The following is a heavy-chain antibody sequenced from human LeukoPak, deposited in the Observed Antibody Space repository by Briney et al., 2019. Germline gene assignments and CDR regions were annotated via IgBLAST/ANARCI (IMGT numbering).Heavy chain of an antibody. Sequence: GGSLRLSCAASGFTFSSYEMNWVRQAPGKGLEWVSYISSSGSTIYYADSVKGRFTISRDNAMNSLYLQMNSLRAEDTAVYYCARFLSSSSFDYWGQGTLVTVSS. J-gene: IGHJ4*02. D-gene: IGHD6-13*01. CDR3: ARFLSSSSFDY. V-gene: IGHV3-48*03. CDR2: ISSSGSTI. CDR1: GFTFSSYE.